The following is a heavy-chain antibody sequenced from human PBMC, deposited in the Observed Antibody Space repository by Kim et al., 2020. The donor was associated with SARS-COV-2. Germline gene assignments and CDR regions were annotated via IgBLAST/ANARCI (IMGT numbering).Heavy chain of an antibody. Sequence: GGSLRLSCTTSGLNFGDYAMSWFRQAPGKGLEWVAFIRSKRYGETTEYAASVKGRFTISRVDSHRIAYLQMNGLKTEDTAVYYCTSGPYYYDSAAYYHDYWGQGTLVTVSS. D-gene: IGHD3-22*01. CDR3: TSGPYYYDSAAYYHDY. CDR1: GLNFGDYA. V-gene: IGHV3-49*03. J-gene: IGHJ4*02. CDR2: IRSKRYGETT.